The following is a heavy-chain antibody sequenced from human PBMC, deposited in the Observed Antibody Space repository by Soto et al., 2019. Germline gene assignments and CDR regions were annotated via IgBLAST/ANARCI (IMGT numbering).Heavy chain of an antibody. Sequence: GGSLRLSCAASGFTFSSYGMHWVRQAPGKGLEWVSAISGSGGSTYYADSVKGRFTISRDNSKNTLYLQMNSLRAEDTAVYYCAISIAALGWFDPWGQGTLVTVSS. V-gene: IGHV3-23*01. CDR2: ISGSGGST. D-gene: IGHD6-6*01. CDR1: GFTFSSYG. J-gene: IGHJ5*02. CDR3: AISIAALGWFDP.